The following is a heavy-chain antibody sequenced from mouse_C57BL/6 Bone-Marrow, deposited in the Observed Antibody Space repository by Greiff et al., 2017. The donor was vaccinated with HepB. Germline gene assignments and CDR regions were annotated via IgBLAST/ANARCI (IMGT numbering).Heavy chain of an antibody. CDR1: GYTFTDYY. CDR2: INPNNGGT. CDR3: ARDYEDFDY. V-gene: IGHV1-26*01. J-gene: IGHJ2*01. Sequence: VQLQQSGPELVKPGASVKISCKASGYTFTDYYMNWVKQSHGKSLEWIGDINPNNGGTSYNQKFKGKATLTVDKSSSTAYMELRSLTSEDSAVYYCARDYEDFDYWCQGTTLTVSS. D-gene: IGHD1-1*01.